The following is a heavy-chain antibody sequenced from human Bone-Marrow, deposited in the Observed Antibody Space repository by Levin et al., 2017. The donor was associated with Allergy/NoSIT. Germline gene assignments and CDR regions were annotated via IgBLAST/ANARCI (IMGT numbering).Heavy chain of an antibody. D-gene: IGHD3-22*01. J-gene: IGHJ3*01. Sequence: SETLSLTCTVSGGSIRTYWWSWIRQPPGKGLEWIGHMHHSGSTNYNPSLEGRVTTSIDTSKNQFSLKLTSVTAADTAMYFCARDSYSDSSGNFYDVFDVWGRGTMVTVSS. V-gene: IGHV4-59*01. CDR2: MHHSGST. CDR1: GGSIRTYW. CDR3: ARDSYSDSSGNFYDVFDV.